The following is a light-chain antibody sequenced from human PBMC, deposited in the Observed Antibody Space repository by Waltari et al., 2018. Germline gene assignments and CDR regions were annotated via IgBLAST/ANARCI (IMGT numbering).Light chain of an antibody. CDR2: RSD. Sequence: QSVLTQPPSASGTPGQEVTIPCSGTSSSVGSNFVFWYQQLPGAAPKRLIFRSDRRPSGVPDRISGSKSGTSASLVITGLRSEDEADYYCAAWDDSLSAYVFGTGTKVTVL. CDR3: AAWDDSLSAYV. CDR1: SSSVGSNF. V-gene: IGLV1-47*01. J-gene: IGLJ1*01.